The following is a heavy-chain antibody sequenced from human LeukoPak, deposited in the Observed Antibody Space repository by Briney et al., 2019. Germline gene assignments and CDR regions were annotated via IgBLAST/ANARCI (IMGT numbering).Heavy chain of an antibody. CDR3: AKDTGGSGSYYNWYNWFDP. D-gene: IGHD3-10*01. V-gene: IGHV3-23*01. CDR1: GFTFSSYA. J-gene: IGHJ5*02. Sequence: GGSPRLSCAASGFTFSSYAMSWVRQAPGKGLEWVSAISGSGGSTYYADSVKGRFTISRDNSKNTLYLQMNSLRAEDTAVYYCAKDTGGSGSYYNWYNWFDPWGQGTLVTVSS. CDR2: ISGSGGST.